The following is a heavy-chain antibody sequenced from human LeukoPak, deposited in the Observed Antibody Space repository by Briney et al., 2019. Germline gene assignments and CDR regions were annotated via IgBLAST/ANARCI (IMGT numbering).Heavy chain of an antibody. V-gene: IGHV4-59*08. D-gene: IGHD1-7*01. Sequence: SETLSLTCTVSGGSISSYYWSWIRQPPGKGLEWIGYIYYSGSTNYNPSLKSRVTISVDTSKNQFSLKLSSVTAADTAVYYCARLKTRTNTAFDIWGQGTMVTVSS. CDR2: IYYSGST. J-gene: IGHJ3*02. CDR1: GGSISSYY. CDR3: ARLKTRTNTAFDI.